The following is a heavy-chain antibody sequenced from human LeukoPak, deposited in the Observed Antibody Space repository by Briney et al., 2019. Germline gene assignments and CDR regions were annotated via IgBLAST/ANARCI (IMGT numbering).Heavy chain of an antibody. Sequence: PSETLSLTCAVSGGSFSGYYWTWIRQPPGKGLEWIGEINHSGSANYNPSLKSRVTISLDTSKNQFTLKLSSVTAADTAVYYCARGQGTVTTHWGQGTLVTVSS. J-gene: IGHJ4*02. V-gene: IGHV4-34*01. D-gene: IGHD4-17*01. CDR3: ARGQGTVTTH. CDR2: INHSGSA. CDR1: GGSFSGYY.